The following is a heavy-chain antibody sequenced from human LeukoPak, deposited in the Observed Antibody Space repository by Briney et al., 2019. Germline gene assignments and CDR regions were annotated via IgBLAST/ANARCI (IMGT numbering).Heavy chain of an antibody. CDR2: ISGDRNTI. V-gene: IGHV3-48*01. Sequence: PGGSLRLSCAASGFTLSTYDMNWVCQAPGKGLEWVSYISGDRNTIYYANSVKGRFTLSRDNGKNSLYLQMDSLRVEDTAIYYCVRRFDCWGQGTLVTVSS. CDR3: VRRFDC. CDR1: GFTLSTYD. J-gene: IGHJ4*02.